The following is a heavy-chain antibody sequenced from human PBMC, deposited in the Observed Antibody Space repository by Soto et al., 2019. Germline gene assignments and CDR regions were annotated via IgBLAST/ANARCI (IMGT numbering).Heavy chain of an antibody. J-gene: IGHJ5*02. CDR3: ALQTYYDFWRGVADWFDP. CDR2: IYYSGST. V-gene: IGHV4-39*01. CDR1: GGSISSSSYY. D-gene: IGHD3-3*01. Sequence: QLQLQESGPGLVKPSETLSLTCTVSGGSISSSSYYWGWIRQPPGEGLEWIGSIYYSGSTYYNPSLKSRVTISVDTSKNQFSLQLSSVTAADTAVYYCALQTYYDFWRGVADWFDPWGQGTLVTVSS.